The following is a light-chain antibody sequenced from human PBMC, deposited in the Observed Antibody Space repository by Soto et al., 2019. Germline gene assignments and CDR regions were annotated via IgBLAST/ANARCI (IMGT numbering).Light chain of an antibody. J-gene: IGKJ2*01. CDR1: QTISSN. V-gene: IGKV3-15*01. CDR3: QQYHNWPPQYT. CDR2: GAS. Sequence: EIVMTQSPATLSVSPGERVTLSCRASQTISSNLAWYQQKPGQAPRLLIHGASSRASGVPDRFRGRGSGTHFTLTISSLQSEDFAVYYCQQYHNWPPQYTFSQGTKLQIK.